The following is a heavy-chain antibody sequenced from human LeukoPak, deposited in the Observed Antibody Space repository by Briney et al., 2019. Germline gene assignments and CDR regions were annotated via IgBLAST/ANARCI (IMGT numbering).Heavy chain of an antibody. CDR1: GFTFSTYG. Sequence: GGSLRLSCAAAGFTFSTYGMRWVRQAPSKGLEWVAFITNEGSNKYYTDSVKGRFTISRDNSKNTLYLQMNSLRAEDTAVYYCAKELFQWANADYWGQGTLVTVSS. CDR3: AKELFQWANADY. V-gene: IGHV3-30*02. CDR2: ITNEGSNK. D-gene: IGHD1-26*01. J-gene: IGHJ4*02.